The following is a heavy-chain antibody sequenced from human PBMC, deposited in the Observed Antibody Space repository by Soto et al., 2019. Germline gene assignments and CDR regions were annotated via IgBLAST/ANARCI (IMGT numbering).Heavy chain of an antibody. V-gene: IGHV5-51*01. J-gene: IGHJ4*02. CDR1: GYIFSSYW. Sequence: GESLKISCKGSGYIFSSYWIGCLLQLPGKGLEWMGIIYPGDSDTRYSPSFQGQVTISADKSISTAYLQWSSLKASDTAMYYCARPRIAARNLLFDYWGQGTLVTVSS. D-gene: IGHD6-6*01. CDR2: IYPGDSDT. CDR3: ARPRIAARNLLFDY.